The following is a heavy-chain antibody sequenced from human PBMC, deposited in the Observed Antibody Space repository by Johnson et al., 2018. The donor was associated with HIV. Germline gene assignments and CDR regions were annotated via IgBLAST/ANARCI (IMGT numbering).Heavy chain of an antibody. CDR2: ISSSGGSI. J-gene: IGHJ3*02. CDR3: ARDPAHCGGDCYPSDAFDI. Sequence: QVQLVESGGGLVKPGGSLRLSCAASGFIFSDYYMSWIRQAPGKGLEWVSYISSSGGSIYYADSVTGRFTISRDNAKNSLYLQMNILRAEDTAVYYCARDPAHCGGDCYPSDAFDIWGQGTMVTVSS. CDR1: GFIFSDYY. D-gene: IGHD2-21*02. V-gene: IGHV3-11*04.